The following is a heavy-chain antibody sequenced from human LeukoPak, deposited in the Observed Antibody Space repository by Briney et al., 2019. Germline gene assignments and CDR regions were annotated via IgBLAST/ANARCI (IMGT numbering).Heavy chain of an antibody. CDR1: GYTISSYY. V-gene: IGHV1-2*02. CDR3: ARARGDIVVVPAAIWFDP. J-gene: IGHJ5*02. D-gene: IGHD2-2*01. Sequence: DSLNLTCTASGYTISSYYMHWVRQPPGQGLEWMGYIKPNNSGTNYAHLNQGRITMIRDTSISTAYMELSRLRSDDTAVYYCARARGDIVVVPAAIWFDPWGQGTLVTVSS. CDR2: IKPNNSGT.